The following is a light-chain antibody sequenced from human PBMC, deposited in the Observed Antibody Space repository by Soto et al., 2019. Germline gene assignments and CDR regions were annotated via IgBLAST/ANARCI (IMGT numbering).Light chain of an antibody. CDR3: QQYGSSPQT. CDR2: GVS. V-gene: IGKV3-20*01. Sequence: EIVLTQSPGTLSVSPGERATLSCRASQSVSNNYLAWYQQKPGQAPRLLMYGVSSRATGIPDRFSGSGSGTDFTLTISRLEPEDFVVYYCQQYGSSPQTFGQGTKLEI. J-gene: IGKJ2*01. CDR1: QSVSNNY.